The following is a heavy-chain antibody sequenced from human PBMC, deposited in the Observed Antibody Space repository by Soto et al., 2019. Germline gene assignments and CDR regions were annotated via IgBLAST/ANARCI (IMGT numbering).Heavy chain of an antibody. D-gene: IGHD1-1*01. Sequence: QVQVHESGPGLVKPSATLSLTCSVSRGSIYTSNWWTWIRQTPGKGLDWIGQIFHDGRVNYNPSLKSRVRISLDESNNQFSLHLSSVTAADTAVYYCARGGQLHWWLEPLCQGTLVTVSS. CDR2: IFHDGRV. CDR3: ARGGQLHWWLEP. V-gene: IGHV4-4*02. CDR1: RGSIYTSNW. J-gene: IGHJ5*02.